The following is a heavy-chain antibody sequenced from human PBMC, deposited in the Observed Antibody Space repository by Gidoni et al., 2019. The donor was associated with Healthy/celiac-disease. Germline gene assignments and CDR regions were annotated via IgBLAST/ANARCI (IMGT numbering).Heavy chain of an antibody. CDR3: AKSIRRPSVLYYYGMDV. CDR2: ISYDGSNK. Sequence: QVQLVESGGCVVQPGRSLRLSCAASGFTFSSYGMHWVRQAPGKGLEWVAVISYDGSNKYYADSVKGRFTISRDNSKNTLYLQMNSLRAEDTAVYYCAKSIRRPSVLYYYGMDVWGQGTTVTVSS. D-gene: IGHD6-6*01. CDR1: GFTFSSYG. V-gene: IGHV3-30*18. J-gene: IGHJ6*02.